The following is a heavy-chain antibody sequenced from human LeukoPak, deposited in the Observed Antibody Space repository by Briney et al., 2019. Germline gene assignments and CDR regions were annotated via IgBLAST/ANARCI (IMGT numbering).Heavy chain of an antibody. CDR2: MNPNSGNT. Sequence: ASVKVSCKASGYTFTSYDINWVRQATGQGLEWMGWMNPNSGNTGYAQKFQGRVTITRNTSISTAYMELSSLRFEDTAVYYCARDGPNSYDFWSGYYTYDAFDIWGQGTMVTVSS. CDR3: ARDGPNSYDFWSGYYTYDAFDI. D-gene: IGHD3-3*01. CDR1: GYTFTSYD. V-gene: IGHV1-8*03. J-gene: IGHJ3*02.